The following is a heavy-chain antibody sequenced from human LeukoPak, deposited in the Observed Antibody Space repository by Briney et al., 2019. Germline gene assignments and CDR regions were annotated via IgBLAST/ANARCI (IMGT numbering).Heavy chain of an antibody. Sequence: QPGGSLRLSCAASGFTFSSYAMSWVRQAPGKGLEWVSAISGSGGSTYYADSVKGRFTISRDNSKNTLYLQMNSLRAEDTAEYYFASLLAAAEPFDYWGQGTLVTVSS. CDR3: ASLLAAAEPFDY. CDR2: ISGSGGST. D-gene: IGHD6-13*01. CDR1: GFTFSSYA. V-gene: IGHV3-23*01. J-gene: IGHJ4*02.